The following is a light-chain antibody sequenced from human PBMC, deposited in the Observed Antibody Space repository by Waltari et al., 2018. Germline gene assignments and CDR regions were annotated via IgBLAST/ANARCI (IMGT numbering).Light chain of an antibody. Sequence: EIVMTQSPATLSVSPGEIATISCRASPSVSSNLAVYQQKPGQAPRLLIYGSSTRATGIPARFSGSGSGTDFTLTISSMQSEDFAVYYCQQYNNWRGTFGQGTKVEIK. CDR2: GSS. V-gene: IGKV3-15*01. J-gene: IGKJ1*01. CDR3: QQYNNWRGT. CDR1: PSVSSN.